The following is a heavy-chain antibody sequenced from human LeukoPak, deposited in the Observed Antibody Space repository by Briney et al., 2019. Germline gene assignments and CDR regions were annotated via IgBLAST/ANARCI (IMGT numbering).Heavy chain of an antibody. CDR3: ARDNTISGHYEVGY. CDR1: GFSVSTNY. Sequence: PGGSLRLSCAASGFSVSTNYMIWVRQAPGMGPECVSVISNHGTTYYADSVKGRFSISRDNSKNTVFLQMNSLRAEDTAVYYCARDNTISGHYEVGYWGQGTLVTVSS. CDR2: ISNHGTT. D-gene: IGHD3-3*01. J-gene: IGHJ4*02. V-gene: IGHV3-53*01.